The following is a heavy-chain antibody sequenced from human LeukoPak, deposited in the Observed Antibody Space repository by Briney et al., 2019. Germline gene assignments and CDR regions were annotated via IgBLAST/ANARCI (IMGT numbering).Heavy chain of an antibody. D-gene: IGHD6-6*01. CDR3: ARSSYSSSSSV. J-gene: IGHJ3*01. CDR1: GFTFSSYW. Sequence: GGSLRLSCAASGFTFSSYWMNWVRQAPGKGLEWVATIKQDGRDKYYVDSVKGRFTISRDNAKNSLYLQINSLRAEDTAVYYCARSSYSSSSSVWGQGTMVTVSS. V-gene: IGHV3-7*03. CDR2: IKQDGRDK.